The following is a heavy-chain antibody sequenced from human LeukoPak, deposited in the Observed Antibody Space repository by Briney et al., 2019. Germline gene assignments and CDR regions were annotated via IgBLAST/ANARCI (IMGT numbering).Heavy chain of an antibody. CDR1: GFTFSSYT. Sequence: PGGSLRLSCAASGFTFSSYTMSWVRQAPGKGLEWVSTITTSDGNTYYADSVKGRFTISRDNSKNTLYLQMNSLRDEDTAVYYCARDLRNYYGMDVWGQGTTVTVS. V-gene: IGHV3-23*01. CDR3: ARDLRNYYGMDV. CDR2: ITTSDGNT. D-gene: IGHD1-14*01. J-gene: IGHJ6*02.